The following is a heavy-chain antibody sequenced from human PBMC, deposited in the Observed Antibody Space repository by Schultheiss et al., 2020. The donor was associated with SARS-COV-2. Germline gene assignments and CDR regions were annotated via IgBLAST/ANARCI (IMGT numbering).Heavy chain of an antibody. CDR2: LYRRGDT. CDR3: AKVYDHGGYYFDY. Sequence: GGSLRLSCVVSGFTVSSNYMSWVRQPPGRGLEWVSVLYRRGDTYYADSVKGRFTISRDNSKNTLYLQMNSLRAEDTAVYYCAKVYDHGGYYFDYWGQGTLVTVSS. CDR1: GFTVSSNY. V-gene: IGHV3-53*01. J-gene: IGHJ4*02. D-gene: IGHD4/OR15-4a*01.